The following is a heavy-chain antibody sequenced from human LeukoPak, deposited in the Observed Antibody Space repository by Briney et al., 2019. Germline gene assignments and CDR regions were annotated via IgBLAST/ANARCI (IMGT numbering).Heavy chain of an antibody. CDR1: GGSFSGYY. Sequence: SETLSLTCAVYGGSFSGYYWSWIRQPPGKGLEWIGEINHSGSTNYNPSLKSRVIISVDTSKNQFSLKLSSVTAADTAVYYCARGPLYSNRPHYYGMDVWGQGATVTVSS. D-gene: IGHD4-11*01. V-gene: IGHV4-34*01. J-gene: IGHJ6*02. CDR3: ARGPLYSNRPHYYGMDV. CDR2: INHSGST.